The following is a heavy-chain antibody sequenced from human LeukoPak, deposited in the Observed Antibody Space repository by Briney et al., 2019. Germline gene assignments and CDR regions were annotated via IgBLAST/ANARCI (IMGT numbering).Heavy chain of an antibody. Sequence: GGSLRLSCVASGFTFSSYEMNWVRQAPGKGLEWLSYIGSSDSTTHYADSVKGRFTISRDNAKNSLYLQMNSLRAEDTAVYYCAKSLGPHYYDSSGYYYVADAFDIWGQGTMVTVSS. CDR3: AKSLGPHYYDSSGYYYVADAFDI. V-gene: IGHV3-48*03. D-gene: IGHD3-22*01. CDR2: IGSSDSTT. CDR1: GFTFSSYE. J-gene: IGHJ3*02.